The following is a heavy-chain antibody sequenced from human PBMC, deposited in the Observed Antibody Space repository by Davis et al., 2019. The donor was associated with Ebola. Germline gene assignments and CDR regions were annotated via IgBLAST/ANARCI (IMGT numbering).Heavy chain of an antibody. CDR2: IYSGGST. Sequence: GGSLRLSCAASGFTVSSNYMSWVRQAPGKGLEWVSVIYSGGSTYYADSVKGRFTISRDNSKNTLYLQMNSLRAEDTAVYYCARMRVLVVYATYNWFDPWGQGTLVTVSS. J-gene: IGHJ5*02. D-gene: IGHD2-8*02. V-gene: IGHV3-53*01. CDR1: GFTVSSNY. CDR3: ARMRVLVVYATYNWFDP.